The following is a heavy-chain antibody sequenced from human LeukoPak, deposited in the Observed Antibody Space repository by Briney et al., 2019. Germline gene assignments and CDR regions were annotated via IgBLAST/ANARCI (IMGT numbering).Heavy chain of an antibody. Sequence: GGSLGLSWAASWIPVSSNFNRLGRPAAGEGPGLVGVNHTGGSTYYADSVKGRFTISRHNSKNTLYLQMNSLRAEDTAVYYCARDGDLSGYCSSTSCFYYYGMDVWGQGNTVTVSS. CDR3: ARDGDLSGYCSSTSCFYYYGMDV. CDR2: NHTGGST. V-gene: IGHV3-53*04. CDR1: WIPVSSNF. D-gene: IGHD2-2*01. J-gene: IGHJ6*02.